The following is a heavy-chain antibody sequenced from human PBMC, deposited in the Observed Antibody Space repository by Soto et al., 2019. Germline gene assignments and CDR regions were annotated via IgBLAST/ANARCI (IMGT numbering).Heavy chain of an antibody. Sequence: SETLSLTCTVSGYSISSGYYWGWIRQPPGKGLEWIGSIYHSGSTYYNPSLKSRVTISVDTSKNQFSLKLSSVTAADTAVYYCARESGSGSYYNYWYFDLWGRGTLVTVSS. CDR3: ARESGSGSYYNYWYFDL. CDR2: IYHSGST. D-gene: IGHD3-10*01. J-gene: IGHJ2*01. CDR1: GYSISSGYY. V-gene: IGHV4-38-2*02.